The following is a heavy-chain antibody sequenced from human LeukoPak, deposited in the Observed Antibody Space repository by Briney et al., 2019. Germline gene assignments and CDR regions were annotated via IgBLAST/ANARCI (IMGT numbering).Heavy chain of an antibody. CDR1: GFTFSSYG. Sequence: GGSLRLSCAVSGFTFSSYGMHWVRQAPGKGLEWVAVISYDGSNKYYADSVKGRFTISRDNSKNTLYLQMNSLRAEDTAVYYCAKETGYSSSWYREPFDYWGQGTLVTVSS. CDR2: ISYDGSNK. D-gene: IGHD6-13*01. J-gene: IGHJ4*02. V-gene: IGHV3-30*18. CDR3: AKETGYSSSWYREPFDY.